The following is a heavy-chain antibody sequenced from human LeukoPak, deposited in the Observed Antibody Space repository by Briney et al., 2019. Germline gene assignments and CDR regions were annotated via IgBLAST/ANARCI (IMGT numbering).Heavy chain of an antibody. J-gene: IGHJ5*02. Sequence: GGSLRLSCAASGFTFSAYAIAWVRRPPGRGLEWVSTMALSGGPTHYADAVEGRFTISRDDSKSTLYLHINNLGAEDTAVYYCARDFSLVVGASDSWGKGTLVTVSS. CDR3: ARDFSLVVGASDS. D-gene: IGHD1-26*01. V-gene: IGHV3-23*01. CDR2: MALSGGPT. CDR1: GFTFSAYA.